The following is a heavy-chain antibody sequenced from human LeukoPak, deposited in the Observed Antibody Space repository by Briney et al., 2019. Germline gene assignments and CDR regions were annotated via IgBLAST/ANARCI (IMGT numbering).Heavy chain of an antibody. CDR3: ARGGTDYGAAPMY. D-gene: IGHD4-17*01. CDR1: GFTFTSYE. CDR2: ISSRGATR. V-gene: IGHV3-48*03. J-gene: IGHJ4*02. Sequence: PGGSLRLSCVVSGFTFTSYEINWVRQAPGQGLEWISYISSRGATRSYADSVKGRFTISRDNDKNSLFLQMNSLRVDDTAIYYCARGGTDYGAAPMYWGQGSLVTVSS.